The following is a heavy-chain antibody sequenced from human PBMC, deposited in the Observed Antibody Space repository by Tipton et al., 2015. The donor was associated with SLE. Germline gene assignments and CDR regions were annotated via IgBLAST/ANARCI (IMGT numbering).Heavy chain of an antibody. D-gene: IGHD2-2*01. CDR3: ARGGRTAMRY. CDR1: GGSFSGYY. J-gene: IGHJ4*02. CDR2: INHSGST. V-gene: IGHV4-34*01. Sequence: TLSLTCAVYGGSFSGYYWSWIRQPPGKGLEWIGEINHSGSTNYNPSLKSRVTISLDTSKNQFSLKLSSVTAADTAVYYCARGGRTAMRYWGQGTLVTVSS.